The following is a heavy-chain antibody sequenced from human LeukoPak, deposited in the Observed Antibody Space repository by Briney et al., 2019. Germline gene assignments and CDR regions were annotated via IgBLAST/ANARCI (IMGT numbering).Heavy chain of an antibody. CDR1: GGSISSSNW. CDR2: IYHSGST. CDR3: ARDRNHYCDSSGDAFDI. D-gene: IGHD3-22*01. Sequence: SGTLSLTCAVSGGSISSSNWWSWVRQPPGKGLEWIGEIYHSGSTNYNPSLKSRVTISVDKSKNQFSLKLSSVTAADTAVYYCARDRNHYCDSSGDAFDIWGQGTMVTVSS. V-gene: IGHV4-4*02. J-gene: IGHJ3*02.